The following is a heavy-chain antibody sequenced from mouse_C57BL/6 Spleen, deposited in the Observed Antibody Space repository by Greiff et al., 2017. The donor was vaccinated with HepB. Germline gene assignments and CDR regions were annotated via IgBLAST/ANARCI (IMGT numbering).Heavy chain of an antibody. Sequence: QVQLQQPGAELVMPGASVKLSCKASGYTFTSYWMHWVKQRPGQGLEWIGEIDPSDSYTNYNQKFKGKSTLTVDKSSSTAYMQLSSLTSEDSAVYYCARGGGDGSSYVGNYFDYWGQGTTLTVSS. CDR2: IDPSDSYT. CDR3: ARGGGDGSSYVGNYFDY. D-gene: IGHD1-1*01. CDR1: GYTFTSYW. J-gene: IGHJ2*01. V-gene: IGHV1-69*01.